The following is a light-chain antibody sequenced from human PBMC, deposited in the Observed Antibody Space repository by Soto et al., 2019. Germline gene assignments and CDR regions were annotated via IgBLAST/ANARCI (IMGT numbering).Light chain of an antibody. J-gene: IGLJ1*01. V-gene: IGLV2-14*01. Sequence: QSALTQPASVAGSPGQSITISCTGTSSDVGGYNYVSWYQQHPGKAPKLMIYDVSNRPSGVSNRFSGSKSGTTASLTISGLQAEDEADYYCSSYTSSSTYVFGTGTKLTGL. CDR1: SSDVGGYNY. CDR3: SSYTSSSTYV. CDR2: DVS.